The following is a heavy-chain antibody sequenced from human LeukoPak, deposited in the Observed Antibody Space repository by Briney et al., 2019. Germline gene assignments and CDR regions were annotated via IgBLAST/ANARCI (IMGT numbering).Heavy chain of an antibody. V-gene: IGHV1-18*01. CDR3: ARGEYYYDSSGYYYGY. Sequence: ASVKVSCRASGYTLNSYGISWVRQAPGQGLEGMGWISAYNGKTNYAQKLQGRVTMTTDTSTSTASMELRILRSDDTAVYYCARGEYYYDSSGYYYGYWGQGTLVTVSS. J-gene: IGHJ4*02. D-gene: IGHD3-22*01. CDR2: ISAYNGKT. CDR1: GYTLNSYG.